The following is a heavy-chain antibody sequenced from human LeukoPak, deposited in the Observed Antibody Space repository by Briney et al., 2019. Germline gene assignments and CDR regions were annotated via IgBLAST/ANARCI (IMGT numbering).Heavy chain of an antibody. CDR3: AREFEYSSSSSNY. V-gene: IGHV1-2*02. CDR1: GYTFTGYY. J-gene: IGHJ4*02. CDR2: INPNSGGT. Sequence: GASVKVSCKASGYTFTGYYMHWVRQAPGQGLEWMGWINPNSGGTNYAQKFQGRVTMTRDTSISTAYMELSRLRSDDTAVYYCAREFEYSSSSSNYWGQGTLVTVSS. D-gene: IGHD6-6*01.